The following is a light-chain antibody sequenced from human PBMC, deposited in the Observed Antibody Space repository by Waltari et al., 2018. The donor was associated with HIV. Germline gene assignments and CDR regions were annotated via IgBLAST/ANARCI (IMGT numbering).Light chain of an antibody. V-gene: IGKV3-20*01. Sequence: ENVLTQSPGTLSLSPGERATLSCRASQTVSSNYLDWYQQKPGQAPRLLIYAASSRATGTPDRFSGSGSGTDFTLTISRLEPEDFAVYYCEERAGSSITFVGGTKVEIK. CDR3: EERAGSSIT. J-gene: IGKJ4*01. CDR1: QTVSSNY. CDR2: AAS.